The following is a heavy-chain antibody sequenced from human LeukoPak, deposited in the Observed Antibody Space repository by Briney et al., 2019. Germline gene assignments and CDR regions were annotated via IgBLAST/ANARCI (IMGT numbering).Heavy chain of an antibody. CDR1: GFTFSSYA. CDR2: ISGSGGST. V-gene: IGHV3-23*01. D-gene: IGHD2-2*01. J-gene: IGHJ4*02. Sequence: GGSLRLSCAASGFTFSSYAMSWVRQAPGKGLEWVSAISGSGGSTYYADSVKGRFTISRDNSKNTLYLQMNSLRAEDTAVYYCARWPKGIVVVPVSDYWGQGTLVTVSS. CDR3: ARWPKGIVVVPVSDY.